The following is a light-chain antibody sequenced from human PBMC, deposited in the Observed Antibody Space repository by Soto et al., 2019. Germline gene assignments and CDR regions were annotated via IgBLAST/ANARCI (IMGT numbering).Light chain of an antibody. V-gene: IGKV2-30*02. Sequence: DVVMTQSPLSLPVTLGQPASISCRSSQSLVHSDGNTYLNWFQQRPGQSPRRLIYKVSNRDSGVPDRFSGSGSGTDFTLKISRVEAEDVGVYYCMLGIHWPWTFGQGTKVEIK. CDR2: KVS. CDR3: MLGIHWPWT. J-gene: IGKJ1*01. CDR1: QSLVHSDGNTY.